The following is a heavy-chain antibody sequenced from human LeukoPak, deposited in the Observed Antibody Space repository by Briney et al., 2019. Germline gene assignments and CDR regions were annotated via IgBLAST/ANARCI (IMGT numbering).Heavy chain of an antibody. CDR2: IYTSGST. Sequence: PSETLSLTCTVSGGSISSYYWSWIRQPAGKGLEWIGRIYTSGSTNYNPSLKSRVNMSVDTSKNQFSLKLSSVTAADTAVYYCARTVGDGSGSYLYYYYYYMDVWGKGTTVTVSS. CDR3: ARTVGDGSGSYLYYYYYYMDV. V-gene: IGHV4-4*07. J-gene: IGHJ6*03. D-gene: IGHD3-10*01. CDR1: GGSISSYY.